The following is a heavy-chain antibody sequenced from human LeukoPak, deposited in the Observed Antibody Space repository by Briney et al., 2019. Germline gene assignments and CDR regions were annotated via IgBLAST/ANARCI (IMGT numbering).Heavy chain of an antibody. D-gene: IGHD3-10*01. CDR3: ARNPGPRDAFDI. J-gene: IGHJ3*02. CDR2: IYPGDSDT. CDR1: GSLFSYYW. V-gene: IGHV5-51*01. Sequence: GESLKISCKGSGSLFSYYWIGWVRQLPGKGLEWMGIIYPGDSDTRYSPSFQGQVTISADKSISTAYLQWSSLKASDTAMYYCARNPGPRDAFDIWGQGTMVTVSS.